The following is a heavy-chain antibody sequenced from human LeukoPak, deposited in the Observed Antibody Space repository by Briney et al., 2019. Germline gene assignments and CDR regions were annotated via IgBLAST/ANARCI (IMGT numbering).Heavy chain of an antibody. CDR2: IFYSGVT. CDR1: GGSISSYY. D-gene: IGHD5-12*01. V-gene: IGHV4-59*01. CDR3: ATFRGSPRRGPLDN. J-gene: IGHJ4*02. Sequence: SETLSLTCNVSGGSISSYYWNWIRQPPGKGLEWIGYIFYSGVTKYNPSLKSRATISIDTSKNQFSLKLNSVTAADTAVYYCATFRGSPRRGPLDNWGQGTLVSVSS.